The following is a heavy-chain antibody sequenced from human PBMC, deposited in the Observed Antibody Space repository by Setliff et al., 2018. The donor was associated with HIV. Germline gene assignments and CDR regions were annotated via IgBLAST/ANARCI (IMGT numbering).Heavy chain of an antibody. Sequence: SVKVSCKASGGSLRSYVITWVRQAPGQGLEWMGGITPLLGTTNYAQRFQSRVTITADESTSTAYMELSSLRSEDSAVYYCASKLWDGDYGLLDDWGQGTLVTVSS. CDR1: GGSLRSYV. V-gene: IGHV1-69*13. D-gene: IGHD4-17*01. J-gene: IGHJ4*02. CDR3: ASKLWDGDYGLLDD. CDR2: ITPLLGTT.